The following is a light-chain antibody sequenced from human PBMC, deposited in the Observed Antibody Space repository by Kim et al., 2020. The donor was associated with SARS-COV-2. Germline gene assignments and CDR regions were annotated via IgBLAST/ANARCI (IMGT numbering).Light chain of an antibody. CDR3: QAWDSSTAVV. CDR2: QDS. Sequence: PGQTASITCSGNELGYKYTSWYQQKPGQSPVLVMYQDSKRPSGIPERFSGSNSGNTATLTISGTQAMDEADYYCQAWDSSTAVVFGGGTQLTVL. V-gene: IGLV3-1*01. CDR1: ELGYKY. J-gene: IGLJ2*01.